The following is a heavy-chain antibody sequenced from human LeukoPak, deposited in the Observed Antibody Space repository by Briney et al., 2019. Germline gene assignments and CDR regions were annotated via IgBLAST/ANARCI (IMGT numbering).Heavy chain of an antibody. Sequence: ASVKLSCKASGYTFTSYGISWVRHAPGRGLEWMGWISAYNGNTNYAQMLQGRVTMGTDTSTSTAYMELRSVISDETAVYYCARDRCSSTSCWGPVGYCGQGTLVTVSS. V-gene: IGHV1-18*01. J-gene: IGHJ4*02. CDR3: ARDRCSSTSCWGPVGY. CDR1: GYTFTSYG. D-gene: IGHD2-2*01. CDR2: ISAYNGNT.